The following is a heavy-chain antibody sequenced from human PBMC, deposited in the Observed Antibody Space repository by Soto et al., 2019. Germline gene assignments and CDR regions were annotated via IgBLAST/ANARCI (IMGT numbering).Heavy chain of an antibody. V-gene: IGHV4-34*01. CDR1: GGSFSGYY. Sequence: QVQLQQWGAGLLKPSETLSLTCAVYGGSFSGYYWSWIRQPPGKGLEWIGEINHSGSTNYNPSLKSRVTISVDTSKHQFSLKLSSVTAADTAVYYCARGEDILTAPDYWGQGTLVTVSS. CDR2: INHSGST. D-gene: IGHD3-9*01. CDR3: ARGEDILTAPDY. J-gene: IGHJ4*02.